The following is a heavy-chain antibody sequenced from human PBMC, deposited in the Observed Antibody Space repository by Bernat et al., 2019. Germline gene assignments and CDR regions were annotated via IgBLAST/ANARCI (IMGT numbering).Heavy chain of an antibody. D-gene: IGHD6-19*01. CDR2: IYTNGNT. J-gene: IGHJ4*02. Sequence: EVQLVESGGGLVQPGGSLRLSCEASGFTVSNNYMSWVRQAPGKGPAWVSVIYTNGNTYYADSVKGRFTISRDNSKNTLYLQMNNLRVEDTAVYYCSRFAGGSAWNPFGYWGQGTLVTVSS. CDR1: GFTVSNNY. CDR3: SRFAGGSAWNPFGY. V-gene: IGHV3-66*02.